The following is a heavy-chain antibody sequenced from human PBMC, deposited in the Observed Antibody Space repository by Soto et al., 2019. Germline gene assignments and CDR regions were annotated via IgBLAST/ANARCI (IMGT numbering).Heavy chain of an antibody. Sequence: GGSLRLSCAASGFTFSNAWMSWVRQAPGKGLEWVGRIKSKTDGGTTDYAAPVKGRFTISRDDSKDTLYLHMNSLKTEDTAVYYCTTGLSNGYYNFDYWGQGTPVTVSS. V-gene: IGHV3-15*01. D-gene: IGHD3-22*01. CDR3: TTGLSNGYYNFDY. CDR1: GFTFSNAW. J-gene: IGHJ4*02. CDR2: IKSKTDGGTT.